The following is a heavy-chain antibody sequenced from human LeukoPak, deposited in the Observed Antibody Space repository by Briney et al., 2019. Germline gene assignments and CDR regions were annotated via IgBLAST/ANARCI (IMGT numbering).Heavy chain of an antibody. CDR2: IYYSGST. CDR3: ARGRVSSSSWYSTYYYYFYMDV. D-gene: IGHD6-13*01. Sequence: SETLSLTCTVSGGSISSYYWSWIRQPPGKGLEWIGYIYYSGSTNYNPSLKSRVTISVDTSKNQFSLKLSSVTAADTAVYFCARGRVSSSSWYSTYYYYFYMDVWGKGTTVTVSS. J-gene: IGHJ6*03. CDR1: GGSISSYY. V-gene: IGHV4-59*01.